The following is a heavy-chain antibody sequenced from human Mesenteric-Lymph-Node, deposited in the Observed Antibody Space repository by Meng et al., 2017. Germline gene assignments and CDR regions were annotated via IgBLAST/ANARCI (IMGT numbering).Heavy chain of an antibody. CDR2: INTDGSNT. CDR3: ADITAGF. V-gene: IGHV3-74*01. Sequence: EVQRVGSGGGVVQPGGSVRLSCAASGFSFSNYWMHWVRQAPGKGLVWVSFINTDGSNTAYADSVKGRFTISRDNAKNTLYLQMNSLRVEDTAIYYCADITAGFWGQGTLVTVSS. J-gene: IGHJ4*02. CDR1: GFSFSNYW. D-gene: IGHD3-10*01.